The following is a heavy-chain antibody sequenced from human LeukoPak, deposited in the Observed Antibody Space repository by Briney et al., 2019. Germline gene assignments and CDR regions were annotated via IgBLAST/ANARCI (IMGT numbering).Heavy chain of an antibody. CDR1: GYTFTSYG. J-gene: IGHJ6*02. CDR2: ISAYNGNT. V-gene: IGHV1-18*01. Sequence: VASVTVSCKASGYTFTSYGISWVRQAPGQGLEWMGWISAYNGNTNYAQKLQGRVTMTTDTSTSTAYMELRSLRSDDTAVYYCARDSPVVPAASFYYYYGMDVWGQGTTVTVSS. D-gene: IGHD2-2*01. CDR3: ARDSPVVPAASFYYYYGMDV.